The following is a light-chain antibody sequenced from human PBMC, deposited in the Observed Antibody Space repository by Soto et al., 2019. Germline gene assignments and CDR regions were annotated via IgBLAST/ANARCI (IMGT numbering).Light chain of an antibody. Sequence: QSVLTQPPSVSVAPGQSATISCTGSSSNIGAGYDVHWYQQLPGTAPKLLIAAVTSRPSGVPDRFSGSKSGTSAYLAITGLQAEDEADYYCQSFDSSLSGWVFGGGTKVTVL. V-gene: IGLV1-40*01. CDR2: AVT. J-gene: IGLJ3*02. CDR3: QSFDSSLSGWV. CDR1: SSNIGAGYD.